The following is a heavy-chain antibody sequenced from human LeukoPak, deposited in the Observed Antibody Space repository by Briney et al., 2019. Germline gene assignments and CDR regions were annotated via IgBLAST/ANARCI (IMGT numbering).Heavy chain of an antibody. V-gene: IGHV3-30*18. J-gene: IGHJ4*02. D-gene: IGHD4-23*01. CDR3: AKDYGGNSAFDY. CDR1: GFTFSSYG. CDR2: ISYDGSNK. Sequence: QPGGSLRLSCAASGFTFSSYGMHWVRQAPGKGLEWVAVISYDGSNKYYADSVKGRFTISRDNSKNTLYLQMNSLRAEDTAVYYCAKDYGGNSAFDYWGQGTLVTVSS.